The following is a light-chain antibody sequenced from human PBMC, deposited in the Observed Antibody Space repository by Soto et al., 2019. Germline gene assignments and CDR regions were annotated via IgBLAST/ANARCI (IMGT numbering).Light chain of an antibody. CDR3: QQYSKWPLT. J-gene: IGKJ4*01. CDR1: QGVRSD. Sequence: EIAMTQSPDTLSVSPGDRATLSCRASQGVRSDLAWYQQKAGQSPRLLIYGASTRAAETPARFSGSGSETESTLTISSLQSEDFAVYYCQQYSKWPLTFGGGTKV. CDR2: GAS. V-gene: IGKV3-15*01.